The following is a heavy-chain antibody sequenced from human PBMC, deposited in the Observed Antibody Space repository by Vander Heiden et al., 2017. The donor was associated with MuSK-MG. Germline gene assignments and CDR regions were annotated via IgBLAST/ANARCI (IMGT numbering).Heavy chain of an antibody. CDR2: ISSSSSYI. V-gene: IGHV3-21*01. CDR3: ATAKTAYYFDY. Sequence: EVQLVEAGGGLVKPGGALRLSCAAPGLTVSSESRNWVRQDRGKGMEWVSSISSSSSYIYYADSVKGRFTISRDNAKNSLYLQMNSLRAEDTAVYYCATAKTAYYFDYWGQGTLVTSPQ. J-gene: IGHJ4*02. CDR1: GLTVSSES.